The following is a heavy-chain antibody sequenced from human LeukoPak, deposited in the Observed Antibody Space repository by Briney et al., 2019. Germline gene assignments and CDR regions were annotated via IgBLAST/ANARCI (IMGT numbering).Heavy chain of an antibody. J-gene: IGHJ6*03. Sequence: PSETLSLTCAVSGGSISSSNWWSWVRQPPGKGLEWIGEIYHSGSTNYNPSLKSRVTISVDTSKNQFSLKLSSVTAADTAVYYCAREGGHYYYYYYMDVWGKGTTVTISS. CDR2: IYHSGST. D-gene: IGHD3-16*01. CDR1: GGSISSSNW. V-gene: IGHV4-4*02. CDR3: AREGGHYYYYYYMDV.